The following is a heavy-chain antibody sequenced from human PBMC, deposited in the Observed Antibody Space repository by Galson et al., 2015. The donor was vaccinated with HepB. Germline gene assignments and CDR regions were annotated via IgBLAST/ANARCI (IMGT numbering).Heavy chain of an antibody. D-gene: IGHD7-27*01. CDR1: GFTVSSNY. J-gene: IGHJ2*01. V-gene: IGHV3-66*01. CDR3: ARDSLTGDVYWYFDL. Sequence: SLRLSCAASGFTVSSNYMSWVRQAPGKGLEWVSVIYSGGSTYYADSVKGRFTISRDNSKNTLYLQMNSLRAEDTAVYYCARDSLTGDVYWYFDLWGRGTLVTVSS. CDR2: IYSGGST.